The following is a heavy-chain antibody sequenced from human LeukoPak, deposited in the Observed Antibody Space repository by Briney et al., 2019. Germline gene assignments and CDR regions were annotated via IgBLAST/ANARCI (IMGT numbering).Heavy chain of an antibody. Sequence: PSETLSLTCTVSGGSISSGDYYWSWIRQPPGKGLEWIGYIYYSGSTYYNPSLKSRVTISVDTSKNQFSLKLSSVTAADTAVYYCARVRRKSWELRGSFDYWGQGTLVTVSS. CDR3: ARVRRKSWELRGSFDY. CDR2: IYYSGST. D-gene: IGHD1-26*01. V-gene: IGHV4-30-4*01. J-gene: IGHJ4*02. CDR1: GGSISSGDYY.